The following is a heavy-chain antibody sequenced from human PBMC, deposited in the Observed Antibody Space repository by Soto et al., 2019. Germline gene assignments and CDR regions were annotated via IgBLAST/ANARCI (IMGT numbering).Heavy chain of an antibody. J-gene: IGHJ2*01. D-gene: IGHD2-21*02. CDR2: IIPIFGTA. Sequence: QVQLVQSGAEVKKPGSSVKVSCKASGGTFSSYAISWVRQAPGQGLEWMGGIIPIFGTANYAQKFQGRVTITADESTSTAYMELSSLRSEDTAVYYCAIEYFAYCGGDCYSRYLDLWGRGTLVTVSS. CDR3: AIEYFAYCGGDCYSRYLDL. V-gene: IGHV1-69*01. CDR1: GGTFSSYA.